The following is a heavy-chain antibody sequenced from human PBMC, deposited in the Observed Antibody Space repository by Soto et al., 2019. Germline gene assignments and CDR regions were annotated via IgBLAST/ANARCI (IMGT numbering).Heavy chain of an antibody. CDR2: IIPIVGTG. Sequence: QVQLVQSGAEVRKPGSSVTVSCKASGGTFSNYAISWVRQAPGQGLEWMGGIIPIVGTGSYAQKFQGRVTITAYEPTTTAYMELSSLRFEDTAVYYCARVVIRVPTASTHYYYHMDVWGPGTTVTVSS. V-gene: IGHV1-69*01. J-gene: IGHJ6*02. CDR1: GGTFSNYA. CDR3: ARVVIRVPTASTHYYYHMDV. D-gene: IGHD2-2*01.